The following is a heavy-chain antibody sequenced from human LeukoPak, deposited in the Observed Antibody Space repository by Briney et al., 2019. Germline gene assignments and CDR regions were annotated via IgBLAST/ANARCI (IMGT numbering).Heavy chain of an antibody. CDR1: GFTFSSYG. Sequence: PGGSLRLSCAASGFTFSSYGMHWVRQAPGKGLEWVAVIWYDGSNKYYADSVKGRFTISRDNSKNTLYLQMNSLRAEDTAVYYCARDTGRDSSGYDYWGQGTPVTVSS. J-gene: IGHJ4*02. CDR3: ARDTGRDSSGYDY. V-gene: IGHV3-33*01. CDR2: IWYDGSNK. D-gene: IGHD3-22*01.